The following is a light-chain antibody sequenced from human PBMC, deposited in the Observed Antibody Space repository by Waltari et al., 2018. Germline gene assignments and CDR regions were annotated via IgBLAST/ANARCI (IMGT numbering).Light chain of an antibody. Sequence: DIQMTQSPSSLSASVGDRVTITCRASQSIGSYLIWYQQKPGKAPKLLIYAASSLQRGVPSRFSGSGSGTDFTLTISRLQPEDFATYYFQQSYSTPRTFGGGTKVEIK. CDR2: AAS. J-gene: IGKJ4*01. CDR3: QQSYSTPRT. CDR1: QSIGSY. V-gene: IGKV1-39*01.